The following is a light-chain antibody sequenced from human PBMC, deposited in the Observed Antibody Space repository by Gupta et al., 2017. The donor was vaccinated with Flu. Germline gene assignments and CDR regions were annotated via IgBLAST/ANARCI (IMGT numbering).Light chain of an antibody. CDR3: AAWDDSLSGPWV. Sequence: VTSSCSGSSSNSGSNTVTWYHQVPGTAPKLLICSNNYRASGVPDRFSGSKSGTSAALAISGLQSEEEADYYCAAWDDSLSGPWVFGGGTRLTVL. CDR2: SNN. J-gene: IGLJ2*01. CDR1: SSNSGSNT. V-gene: IGLV1-44*01.